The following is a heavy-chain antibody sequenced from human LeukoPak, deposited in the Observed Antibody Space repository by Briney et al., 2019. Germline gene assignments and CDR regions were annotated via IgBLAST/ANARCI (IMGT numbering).Heavy chain of an antibody. D-gene: IGHD3-10*01. V-gene: IGHV1-8*03. Sequence: ASVKVSCKASGYTFTSHDINWVRQATGQGLEWMGWMNPNSGNTGYAQKFQGRVTITRNTSISTAYMELSSLRSEDTAVYYCARGRGRAYGSGKEYYFDYWGQGTLVTVSS. J-gene: IGHJ4*02. CDR2: MNPNSGNT. CDR3: ARGRGRAYGSGKEYYFDY. CDR1: GYTFTSHD.